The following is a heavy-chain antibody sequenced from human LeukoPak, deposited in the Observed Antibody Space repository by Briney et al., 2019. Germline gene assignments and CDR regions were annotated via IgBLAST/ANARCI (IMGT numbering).Heavy chain of an antibody. V-gene: IGHV1-2*02. Sequence: VASVKVSCKASGYTFTGYYMHWVRQAPGQGLEWMGWINPNSGGTNYAQKFQGRVTMTRDTSISTAYMELSRLRSDDTAVYYCARGVSAYYDSSGYYRRALGYWGQGTLVTVSS. D-gene: IGHD3-22*01. CDR1: GYTFTGYY. CDR3: ARGVSAYYDSSGYYRRALGY. J-gene: IGHJ4*02. CDR2: INPNSGGT.